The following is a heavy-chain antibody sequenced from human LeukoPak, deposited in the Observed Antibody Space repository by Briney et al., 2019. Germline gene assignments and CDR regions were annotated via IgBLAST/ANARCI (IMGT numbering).Heavy chain of an antibody. V-gene: IGHV1-69*13. Sequence: SVKVSCKASGGTFSSYAINWVRQAPGQGLEWMGGIIPIPGTANNAQKFQGRVTITADESTSTAYMELSSLRSEDTAVYYCARSITMIVVVRGAFDIWGQGTMVTVSS. J-gene: IGHJ3*02. CDR2: IIPIPGTA. CDR1: GGTFSSYA. D-gene: IGHD3-22*01. CDR3: ARSITMIVVVRGAFDI.